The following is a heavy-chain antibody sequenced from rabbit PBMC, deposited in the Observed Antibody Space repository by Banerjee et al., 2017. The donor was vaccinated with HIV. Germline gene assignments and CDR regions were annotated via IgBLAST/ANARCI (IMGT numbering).Heavy chain of an antibody. V-gene: IGHV1S45*01. Sequence: QEQLVESGGGLVQPEGSLTLTCTASGFSFSSTYYMCWVRQAPGKGLEWIGCIVTGNTWTYYASWAKGRFTISKTSSTTVTLQMTSLTAADTATYFCARGYAGYASYAYGTGYAFNLWGPGTLVTVS. CDR1: GFSFSSTYY. D-gene: IGHD6-1*01. CDR3: ARGYAGYASYAYGTGYAFNL. CDR2: IVTGNTWT. J-gene: IGHJ4*01.